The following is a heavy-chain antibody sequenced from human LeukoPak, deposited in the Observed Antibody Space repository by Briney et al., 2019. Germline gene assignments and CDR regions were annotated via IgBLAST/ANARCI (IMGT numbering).Heavy chain of an antibody. D-gene: IGHD3-22*01. CDR1: GGSISSGGYY. CDR2: IYYSGSI. J-gene: IGHJ4*02. Sequence: PSETLSLTCTVSGGSISSGGYYWSWIRQHPGKGLEWIGYIYYSGSIYYNPSLKSRVTISVDTSKNQFSLKLSSVTAADTAVYYCAREKSYDSSGYYVDYWGQGTLVTVSS. V-gene: IGHV4-31*03. CDR3: AREKSYDSSGYYVDY.